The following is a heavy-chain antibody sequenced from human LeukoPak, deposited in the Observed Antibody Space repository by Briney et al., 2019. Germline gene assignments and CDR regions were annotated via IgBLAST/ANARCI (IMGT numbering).Heavy chain of an antibody. Sequence: TSETLSLTCTVSGGSVSSGSYYWSWIRQPPGKGLDWIGYIYYGGSTKYNPSLKSRVTISVDTSKNQFSLKLNSVTAADTAVYYCARVSTPLRFSNWFDPWGQGTLVTVSS. J-gene: IGHJ5*02. CDR3: ARVSTPLRFSNWFDP. V-gene: IGHV4-61*01. CDR1: GGSVSSGSYY. D-gene: IGHD3-3*01. CDR2: IYYGGST.